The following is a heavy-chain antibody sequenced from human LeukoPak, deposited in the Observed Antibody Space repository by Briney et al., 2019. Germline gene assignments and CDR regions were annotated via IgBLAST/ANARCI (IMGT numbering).Heavy chain of an antibody. CDR2: IYAGGGT. CDR1: GFTVSSNY. J-gene: IGHJ4*02. CDR3: ARTRGTYYFDY. V-gene: IGHV3-53*01. Sequence: GGSLRLSCAASGFTVSSNYMSWVRQAPGKGLEWVSLIYAGGGTYYADSVRGRFTISRDESKNTLYFQLNSLRVEDTAVYYCARTRGTYYFDYWGQGALVTVSS.